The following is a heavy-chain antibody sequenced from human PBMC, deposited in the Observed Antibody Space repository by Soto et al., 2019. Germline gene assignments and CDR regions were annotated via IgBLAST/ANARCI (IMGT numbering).Heavy chain of an antibody. D-gene: IGHD6-19*01. V-gene: IGHV3-30-3*01. CDR2: ISYDGSNK. CDR1: GFTFSSYA. CDR3: ARGRHPSVAGNY. J-gene: IGHJ4*02. Sequence: QVQLVESGGGVVQPGRSLRLSCAASGFTFSSYAMHWVRQAPGKGLEWVAVISYDGSNKYYADSVKGRFTISRDNSKNTLYLQMNSLRAEGTAVYYCARGRHPSVAGNYWGQGTLVTVSS.